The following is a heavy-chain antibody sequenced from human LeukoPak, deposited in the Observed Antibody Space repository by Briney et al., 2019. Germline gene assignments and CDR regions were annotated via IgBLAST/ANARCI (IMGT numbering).Heavy chain of an antibody. J-gene: IGHJ4*02. CDR3: ASSRKRDRYGYGPHFDY. V-gene: IGHV4-34*01. Sequence: PSETLSLTCAVSGWSFSRYHWSWIRQPPGKGLEWIGEIKSSGSSNDTPYHKGRVTISVYTSRDHFSLTLSFVTAAHTAVYYCASSRKRDRYGYGPHFDYWGQGTLVTVSS. CDR1: GWSFSRYH. CDR2: IKSSGSS. D-gene: IGHD5-18*01.